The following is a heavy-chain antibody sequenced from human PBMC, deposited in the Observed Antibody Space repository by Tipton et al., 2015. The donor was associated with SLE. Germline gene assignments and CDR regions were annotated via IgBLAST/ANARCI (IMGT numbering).Heavy chain of an antibody. Sequence: TLSLTCTVSGGPIITYYWSWIRQPAGKGLEWIGRIYTSGSTNYNPSLESRVSISRDTSKNQFSLNLNSVTAADTAVYYCAREGDASWYAGNFHFWGQGTLVTVSS. J-gene: IGHJ4*02. V-gene: IGHV4-4*07. CDR1: GGPIITYY. CDR2: IYTSGST. CDR3: AREGDASWYAGNFHF. D-gene: IGHD6-13*01.